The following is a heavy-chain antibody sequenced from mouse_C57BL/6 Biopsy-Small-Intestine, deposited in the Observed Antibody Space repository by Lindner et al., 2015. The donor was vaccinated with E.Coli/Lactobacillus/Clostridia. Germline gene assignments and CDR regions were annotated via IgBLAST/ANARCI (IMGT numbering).Heavy chain of an antibody. V-gene: IGHV1-82*01. CDR1: GYAFSSSW. J-gene: IGHJ2*01. D-gene: IGHD3-1*01. Sequence: VQLQESGPELVKPGASVKISCKASGYAFSSSWMNWVKQRPGKGLEWIGRIYPGDGDTNYNGKFKGKATLTADKSSSTAYMQLSSLTSEDSAVYFCARSGGYLDYWGQGTTLTVSS. CDR3: ARSGGYLDY. CDR2: IYPGDGDT.